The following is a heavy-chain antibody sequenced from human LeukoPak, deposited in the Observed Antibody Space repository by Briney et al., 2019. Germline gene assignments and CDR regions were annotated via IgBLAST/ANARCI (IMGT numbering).Heavy chain of an antibody. CDR1: GYTFTSYY. J-gene: IGHJ6*03. Sequence: GASVKVSCKASGYTFTSYYMHWVRQAPGQGLEWMGIINPSGGSTSYAQKFQGRVTMTRDMSTSTVYMELSSLRSEDTAVYYCAREGPGYYYYYYYMDVWGKGTTVTISS. CDR3: AREGPGYYYYYYYMDV. V-gene: IGHV1-46*01. D-gene: IGHD1-14*01. CDR2: INPSGGST.